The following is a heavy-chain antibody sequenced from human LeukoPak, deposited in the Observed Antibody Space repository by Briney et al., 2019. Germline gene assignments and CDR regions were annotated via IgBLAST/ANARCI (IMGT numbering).Heavy chain of an antibody. Sequence: ASVKVSCKASGYTFTMYYIHWVRQAPGQGLEWMGMINPTDGSTTYVQRFQGRVTMTRDMSTTTVYMDLRSLRSEDTAVYYCARDSYSSSHDPWGQGTLVTVSS. V-gene: IGHV1-46*01. CDR1: GYTFTMYY. J-gene: IGHJ5*02. D-gene: IGHD6-13*01. CDR3: ARDSYSSSHDP. CDR2: INPTDGST.